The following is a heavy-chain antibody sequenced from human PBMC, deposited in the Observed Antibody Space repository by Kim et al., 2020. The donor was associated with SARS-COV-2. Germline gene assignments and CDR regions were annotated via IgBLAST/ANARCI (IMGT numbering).Heavy chain of an antibody. CDR2: VFHLRGT. CDR1: GDTIVSDSW. V-gene: IGHV4-4*02. CDR3: VRDPGTDINPVGLGAHSFAS. Sequence: SETLSLTCTVSGDTIVSDSWCTCVRQPPGGGVQGSGLVFHLRGTAYNTSLKSRVTISMDKVKNQFSLKMTCVSAADTAVYYCVRDPGTDINPVGLGAHSFASGGQGLLVSVSS. D-gene: IGHD1-7*01. J-gene: IGHJ4*02.